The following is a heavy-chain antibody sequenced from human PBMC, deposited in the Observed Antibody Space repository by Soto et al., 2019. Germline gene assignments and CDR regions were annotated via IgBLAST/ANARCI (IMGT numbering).Heavy chain of an antibody. CDR2: ISTTRTTI. CDR1: GFTFSNYN. V-gene: IGHV3-48*02. CDR3: ARDRVGLDY. D-gene: IGHD3-16*01. J-gene: IGHJ4*02. Sequence: EVQLVESGGGLVQPGGSRKLSCEASGFTFSNYNMNWVRQAPGKGLEWLAYISTTRTTIYYADSVKGRFTIARDNVKSSLYLYMNSLRDEHTAVYYCARDRVGLDYWGQGTLVTVSS.